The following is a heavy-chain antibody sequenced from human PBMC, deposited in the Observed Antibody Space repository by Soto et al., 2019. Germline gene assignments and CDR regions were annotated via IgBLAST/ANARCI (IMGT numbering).Heavy chain of an antibody. J-gene: IGHJ4*02. CDR3: ARGYSSGPDY. D-gene: IGHD6-19*01. CDR2: INSYVSTT. CDR1: GFTFRDHW. Sequence: PGGSLRLSCAASGFTFRDHWMHWVRQAPVNGLVFVSRINSYVSTTTCADSVKGRFTISGYSAKSTLYLQLNSLRAYDTALYYFARGYSSGPDYWGQGTLVNVSS. V-gene: IGHV3-74*01.